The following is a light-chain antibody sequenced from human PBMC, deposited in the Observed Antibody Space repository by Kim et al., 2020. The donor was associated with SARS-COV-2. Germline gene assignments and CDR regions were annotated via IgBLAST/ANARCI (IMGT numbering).Light chain of an antibody. CDR1: QPINIH. V-gene: IGKV1-39*01. CDR2: GAS. CDR3: QLSYPTRP. Sequence: DIEMTQSPSSLSATVGDRVTITCRASQPINIHLNWYQQKHGTAPKLLIYGASTLQRGVPSLFSGGGCGTDFTLTISRIQPEVMASYCSQLSYPTRPFGQGTKVDIK. J-gene: IGKJ1*01.